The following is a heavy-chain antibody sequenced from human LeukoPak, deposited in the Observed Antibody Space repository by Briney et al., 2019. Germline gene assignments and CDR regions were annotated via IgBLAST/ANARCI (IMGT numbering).Heavy chain of an antibody. CDR1: GYTLTSYY. D-gene: IGHD5-24*01. CDR2: INPSGGST. Sequence: ASVKVSCKASGYTLTSYYMHWVRQPPGQGLEWMGIINPSGGSTSYAQKFQGRVTMTRDTSTSTVYMELSSLRSEDTAVYYCARAREEMATIWGGPVSYYFDYWGQGTLVTVSS. V-gene: IGHV1-46*01. CDR3: ARAREEMATIWGGPVSYYFDY. J-gene: IGHJ4*02.